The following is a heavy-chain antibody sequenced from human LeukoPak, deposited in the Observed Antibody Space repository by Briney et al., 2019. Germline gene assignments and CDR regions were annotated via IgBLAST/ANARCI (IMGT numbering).Heavy chain of an antibody. Sequence: GASVKVSCKVSGYTLTELSMHWVRQAPGKGLEWMGGFDPEDGETIYAQKFQGRVTMTEDTSTDTAYMELSSLRSEDTAVYYCATDLNYYDSSGYYYIYWGQGTLVTVSS. V-gene: IGHV1-24*01. CDR2: FDPEDGET. CDR3: ATDLNYYDSSGYYYIY. CDR1: GYTLTELS. J-gene: IGHJ4*02. D-gene: IGHD3-22*01.